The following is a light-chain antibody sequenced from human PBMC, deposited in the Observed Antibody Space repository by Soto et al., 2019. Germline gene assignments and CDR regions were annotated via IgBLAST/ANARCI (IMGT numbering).Light chain of an antibody. CDR2: DAS. CDR1: QSVSSY. J-gene: IGKJ2*01. CDR3: QQRSNWPYT. Sequence: EIVLTQSPATLSLSPGERATLSCRASQSVSSYLAWYQQKPGQAPSLLIYDASNRATGIPARFSGSGSGTDFTLTISSLEPEDFALYFCQQRSNWPYTFGQGTKLEIK. V-gene: IGKV3-11*01.